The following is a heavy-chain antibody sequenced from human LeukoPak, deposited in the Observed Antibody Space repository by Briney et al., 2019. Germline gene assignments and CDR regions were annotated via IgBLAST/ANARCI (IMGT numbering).Heavy chain of an antibody. CDR3: ARNYCSSTSCYTGAGPYYYYYYMDV. V-gene: IGHV1-69*13. Sequence: GASVKVSCKASGGTFSSYAISWVRQAPGQGLEWMGGIIPIFGTANYEQKFQGRVTITADESTSTAYMELSSLRSEDTAVYYCARNYCSSTSCYTGAGPYYYYYYMDVWGKGTTVTVSS. J-gene: IGHJ6*03. CDR1: GGTFSSYA. D-gene: IGHD2-2*02. CDR2: IIPIFGTA.